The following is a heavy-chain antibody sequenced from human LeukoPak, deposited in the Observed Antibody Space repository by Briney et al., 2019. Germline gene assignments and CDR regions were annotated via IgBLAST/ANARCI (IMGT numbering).Heavy chain of an antibody. CDR1: GYTFTGYY. Sequence: ASVKVSCKASGYTFTGYYMHWVRQAPGQGLEWIGWINRNSGGTNYAQKFQGRVTMTRDTSISTAYMELSRLRSDDTAVYYCARYCSSTSCSIYNWFDPWGPGTLVTVSS. J-gene: IGHJ5*02. V-gene: IGHV1-2*02. D-gene: IGHD2-2*01. CDR2: INRNSGGT. CDR3: ARYCSSTSCSIYNWFDP.